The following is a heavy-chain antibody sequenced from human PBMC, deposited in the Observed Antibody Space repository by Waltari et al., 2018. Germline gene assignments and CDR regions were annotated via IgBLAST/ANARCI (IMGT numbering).Heavy chain of an antibody. CDR2: ISWNSGSI. CDR1: GFTFDDYA. J-gene: IGHJ4*02. D-gene: IGHD2-15*01. Sequence: VQLVESGGGVVQPGRSLRLSCAASGFTFDDYAMHWVRQAPGKGLEWVSGISWNSGSIGYADSVKGRFTISRDNAKNSLYLQMNSLRAEDTALYYCAKDKGAVAYFDYWGQGTLVTVSS. V-gene: IGHV3-9*01. CDR3: AKDKGAVAYFDY.